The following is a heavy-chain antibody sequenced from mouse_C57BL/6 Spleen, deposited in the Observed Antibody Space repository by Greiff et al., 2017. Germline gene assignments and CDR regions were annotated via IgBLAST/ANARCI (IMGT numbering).Heavy chain of an antibody. J-gene: IGHJ3*01. Sequence: VQLKESGPGLVKPSQSLSLTCSVTGYSITSGYYWNWIRQFPGNKLEWMGYISYDGSNNYNPSLKNRISITRDTSKNQFFLKLNSVTTEDTATYYCARGRDDGYYERFAYWGQGTLVTVSA. CDR1: GYSITSGYY. CDR2: ISYDGSN. V-gene: IGHV3-6*01. CDR3: ARGRDDGYYERFAY. D-gene: IGHD2-3*01.